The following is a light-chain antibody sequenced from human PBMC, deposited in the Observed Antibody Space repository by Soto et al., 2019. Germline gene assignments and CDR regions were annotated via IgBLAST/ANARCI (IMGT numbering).Light chain of an antibody. CDR3: CSYGGSYTYVL. V-gene: IGLV2-23*02. J-gene: IGLJ2*01. CDR2: EVS. CDR1: SSDVGSYNL. Sequence: QSVLTQPASVSGSPGQSITISCTGTSSDVGSYNLVSWYQQHPGKAPKLMIYEVSKRPSGVSNRFSGSKSGNTASLTISGLQAEDEADYYCCSYGGSYTYVLFGGGTKLTVL.